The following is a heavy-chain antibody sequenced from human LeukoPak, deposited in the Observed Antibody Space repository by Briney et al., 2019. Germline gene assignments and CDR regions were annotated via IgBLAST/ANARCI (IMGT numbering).Heavy chain of an antibody. CDR3: ARDVMYYYDSGVSGFDP. V-gene: IGHV4-31*03. CDR2: IYYSGSS. Sequence: SQTLSLTCTVSGGSISSGGYYWSWIRQHPGKGLEWIGCIYYSGSSYYNPSLKSRVTISIDTSKNQFSLKLSSVTAADTAVYYCARDVMYYYDSGVSGFDPWGQGTLVTVSS. CDR1: GGSISSGGYY. D-gene: IGHD3-22*01. J-gene: IGHJ5*02.